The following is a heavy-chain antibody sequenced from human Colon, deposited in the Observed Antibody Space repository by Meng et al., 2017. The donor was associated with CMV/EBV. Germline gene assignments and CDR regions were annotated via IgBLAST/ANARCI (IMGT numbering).Heavy chain of an antibody. V-gene: IGHV4-31*02. J-gene: IGHJ4*02. CDR2: IYHSGST. CDR1: GGSITGAYY. D-gene: IGHD1-1*01. CDR3: ARHTNDCSEYYFDY. Sequence: SGGSITGAYYWSWIRQYPGRGLEWIGYIYHSGSTYYNPSLRGRLTISVDTSKNQFSLMLNSVTAADTALYYCARHTNDCSEYYFDYWGPGTLVTVSS.